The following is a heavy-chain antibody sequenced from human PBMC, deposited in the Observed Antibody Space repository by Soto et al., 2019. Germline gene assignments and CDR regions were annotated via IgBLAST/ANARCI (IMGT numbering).Heavy chain of an antibody. CDR2: IRKDGSKT. Sequence: EVRLVESGGGLVQPGGSLRLSCAASGFTFSSDWMTWVRQAPGKGLEWVANIRKDGSKTSYLDSVRGRFTISRDNAQSSLYLQVDSLRAEDTALDYCAIDVSSGTSRLCVDAFDIWGQGTMVTVS. CDR1: GFTFSSDW. D-gene: IGHD3-10*01. J-gene: IGHJ3*02. CDR3: AIDVSSGTSRLCVDAFDI. V-gene: IGHV3-7*05.